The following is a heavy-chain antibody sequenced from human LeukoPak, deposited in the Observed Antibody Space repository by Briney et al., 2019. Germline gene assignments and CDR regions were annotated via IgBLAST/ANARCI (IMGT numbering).Heavy chain of an antibody. D-gene: IGHD3-10*01. Sequence: HTGGSLRLSCAASGFTFSSYEMNWVRQAPGKGLEWVSYISSSGSTIYYADSVKGRFTISRDNAKNSLYLQMNSLRAEDTAVYYCARDQITTVRGIIARSTPYYDYHYMDVWGKGTTVTVSS. CDR1: GFTFSSYE. V-gene: IGHV3-48*03. J-gene: IGHJ6*03. CDR3: ARDQITTVRGIIARSTPYYDYHYMDV. CDR2: ISSSGSTI.